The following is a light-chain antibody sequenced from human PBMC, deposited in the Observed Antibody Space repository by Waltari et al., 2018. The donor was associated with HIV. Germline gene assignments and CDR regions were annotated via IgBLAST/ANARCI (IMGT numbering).Light chain of an antibody. V-gene: IGLV3-1*01. Sequence: SYKLTQPPSVSVSPGQTARITCSGDKLGDKYACWYQQKPGQSPVVVIYQDNRRPSGIPERFSGSNSGNTATLTISGTQAMDEADYYCQAWASTSVIFGGGTKLTVL. CDR3: QAWASTSVI. CDR1: KLGDKY. CDR2: QDN. J-gene: IGLJ2*01.